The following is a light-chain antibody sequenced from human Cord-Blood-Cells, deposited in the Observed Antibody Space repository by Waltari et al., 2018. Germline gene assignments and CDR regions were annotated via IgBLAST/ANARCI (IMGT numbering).Light chain of an antibody. Sequence: QSAPTQPASVSGSPGQSITISCTGTSSDVGGYNYVSWYQQHPGKAPKLMIYEVSNRPSGVSNRFSGPKSGNTASLTISGLQAEDEADYYCSSYTSSSTYVFGTGTKVTVL. CDR3: SSYTSSSTYV. V-gene: IGLV2-14*01. CDR2: EVS. CDR1: SSDVGGYNY. J-gene: IGLJ1*01.